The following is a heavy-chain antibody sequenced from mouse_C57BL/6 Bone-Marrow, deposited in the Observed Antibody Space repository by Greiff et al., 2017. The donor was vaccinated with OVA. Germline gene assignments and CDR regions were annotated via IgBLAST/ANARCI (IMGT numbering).Heavy chain of an antibody. CDR1: GYTFTSYW. Sequence: VQLQQSGAELVMPGASVKLSCKASGYTFTSYWMHWVKQRPGQGLEWIGEIDPSDSYTNYNQKFKGKSTLTVDKSSSTAYMQLSSLTSEDSAVYYCARLHYGSSDYWGQGTTLTVSS. V-gene: IGHV1-69*01. D-gene: IGHD1-1*01. J-gene: IGHJ2*01. CDR2: IDPSDSYT. CDR3: ARLHYGSSDY.